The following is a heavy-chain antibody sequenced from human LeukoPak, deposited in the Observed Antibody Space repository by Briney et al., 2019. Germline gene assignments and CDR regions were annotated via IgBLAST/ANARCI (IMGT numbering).Heavy chain of an antibody. CDR1: GCTFTSYY. J-gene: IGHJ3*02. D-gene: IGHD6-25*01. CDR2: IIPSGGST. V-gene: IGHV1-46*01. Sequence: ASVKVSCKASGCTFTSYYMHWVRQAPGQGLEWMGIIIPSGGSTSYAQKFQGRVTMTRDTSTSTVYMELSSLRSEDTAVYYCARESSDGKAFDIWGQGTMVTVSS. CDR3: ARESSDGKAFDI.